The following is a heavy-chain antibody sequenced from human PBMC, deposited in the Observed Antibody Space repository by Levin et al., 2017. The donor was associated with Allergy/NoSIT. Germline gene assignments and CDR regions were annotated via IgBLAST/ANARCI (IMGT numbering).Heavy chain of an antibody. V-gene: IGHV3-23*01. CDR2: ISGSGGST. CDR3: VKGWDFYDATGYHPFAY. CDR1: GFTFSNYA. Sequence: GGSLRLSCAASGFTFSNYAMSWVRQAPGKGPEWVSGISGSGGSTSYADSVKGRFTISRDNSKNTLYLQMDGLRAEDTAVYYCVKGWDFYDATGYHPFAYWGQGTLVTVSS. D-gene: IGHD3-22*01. J-gene: IGHJ4*02.